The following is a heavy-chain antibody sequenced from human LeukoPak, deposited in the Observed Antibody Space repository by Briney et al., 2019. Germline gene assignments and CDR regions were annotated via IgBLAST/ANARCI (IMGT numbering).Heavy chain of an antibody. CDR1: GGTFSSYA. V-gene: IGHV1-69*13. J-gene: IGHJ4*02. CDR2: IIPIFGTT. Sequence: GASVKVSCKASGGTFSSYAISWVRQAPGQGLEWMGGIIPIFGTTNYAQKFQGRVTITADESTSTAYMELSSLRSEDTAVYYCASTEDTAIAGTDYWGQGTLVTVSS. CDR3: ASTEDTAIAGTDY. D-gene: IGHD5-18*01.